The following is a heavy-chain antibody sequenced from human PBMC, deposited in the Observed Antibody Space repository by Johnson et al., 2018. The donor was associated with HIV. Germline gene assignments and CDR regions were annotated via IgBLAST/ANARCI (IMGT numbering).Heavy chain of an antibody. V-gene: IGHV3-66*01. J-gene: IGHJ3*02. CDR2: IYSGDTT. CDR1: GFTVSSNY. CDR3: ARAYSYGVFDI. Sequence: EFGGGLVQPGGSLRLSCAASGFTVSSNYMSWVRQAPGKGLEWVSVIYSGDTTYYADSVKDRFTISRDNSKNTLYLQMNSLRAEDTALYYCARAYSYGVFDIWGQVTMVTVSS. D-gene: IGHD5-18*01.